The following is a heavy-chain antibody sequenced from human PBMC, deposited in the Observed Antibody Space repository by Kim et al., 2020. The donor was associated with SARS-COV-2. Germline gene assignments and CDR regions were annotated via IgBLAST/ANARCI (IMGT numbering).Heavy chain of an antibody. CDR1: GFTFSSYA. D-gene: IGHD2-15*01. J-gene: IGHJ6*02. Sequence: GGSLRLSCAASGFTFSSYAMSWVRQAPGKGLEWVSAISGSGGSTYYADSVKGRFTISRDNSKNTLYLQMNSLRAEDTAVYYCAKGLDSIYCSGGSCYRPRYGFYYYYGMDVWGQGTTVTVSS. V-gene: IGHV3-23*01. CDR2: ISGSGGST. CDR3: AKGLDSIYCSGGSCYRPRYGFYYYYGMDV.